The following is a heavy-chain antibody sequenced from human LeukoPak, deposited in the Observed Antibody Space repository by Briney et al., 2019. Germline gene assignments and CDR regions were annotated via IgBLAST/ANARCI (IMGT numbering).Heavy chain of an antibody. CDR1: GYTFTGYY. Sequence: GESLKISCKGSGYTFTGYYMHWVRQAPGQGLEWMGWINPNSGGTNYAQKFQGRVTMTRDTSISTAYMELSRLRSDDTAVYYCARDIVVVTAIPPNWFDPWGQGTLVTVSS. D-gene: IGHD2-21*02. J-gene: IGHJ5*02. CDR3: ARDIVVVTAIPPNWFDP. V-gene: IGHV1-2*02. CDR2: INPNSGGT.